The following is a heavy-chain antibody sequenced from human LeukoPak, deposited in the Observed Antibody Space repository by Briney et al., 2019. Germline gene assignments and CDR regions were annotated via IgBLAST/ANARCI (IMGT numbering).Heavy chain of an antibody. CDR2: MNPNSGNT. Sequence: GASVKVSCKASGYTFTSYYMHWVRQAPGQGLEWMGWMNPNSGNTGYAQKFQGRVTMTRNTSISTAYMELSSLRSEDTAVYYCASGSMAAAGDYWGQGTLVTVSS. CDR1: GYTFTSYY. CDR3: ASGSMAAAGDY. V-gene: IGHV1-8*02. J-gene: IGHJ4*02. D-gene: IGHD6-13*01.